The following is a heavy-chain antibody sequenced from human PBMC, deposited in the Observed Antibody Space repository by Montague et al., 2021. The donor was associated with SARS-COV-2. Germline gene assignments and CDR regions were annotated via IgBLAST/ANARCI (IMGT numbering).Heavy chain of an antibody. CDR3: ARDQSCTNGVCYTRGFDY. CDR1: GFTFSDYY. V-gene: IGHV3-11*05. J-gene: IGHJ4*02. CDR2: ISGSSSYT. Sequence: SLRLSCAASGFTFSDYYMSWIRQAPGTGLEWVSYISGSSSYTNYADPVKGRFTISRDNAKNSLYLQMDSLRAEDTAVYYCARDQSCTNGVCYTRGFDYWGQGTLVTVSS. D-gene: IGHD2-8*01.